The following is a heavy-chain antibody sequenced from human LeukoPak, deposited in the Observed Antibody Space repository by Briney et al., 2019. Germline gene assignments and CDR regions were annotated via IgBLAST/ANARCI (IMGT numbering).Heavy chain of an antibody. D-gene: IGHD3-16*01. CDR3: AKRKGGVNSFDH. V-gene: IGHV3-23*01. Sequence: GGSLRLSCAGSGFTFSSYAMSWVRQAPGKGLEWVSVISGSSDTTYYADSVKGRYIISRDNSKNTLYLQMNSLRAEDTAVYYCAKRKGGVNSFDHWGQGTLVTVSS. CDR1: GFTFSSYA. CDR2: ISGSSDTT. J-gene: IGHJ4*02.